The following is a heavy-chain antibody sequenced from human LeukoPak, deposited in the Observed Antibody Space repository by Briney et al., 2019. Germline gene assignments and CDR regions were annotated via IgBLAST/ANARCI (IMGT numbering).Heavy chain of an antibody. CDR2: IYYSGST. D-gene: IGHD2/OR15-2a*01. CDR1: GGSISSGGYY. Sequence: SETLSLTCTVSGGSISSGGYYWSWIRQHPGKGLEWIGYIYYSGSTYYNPSLKSRVTISVDTSKNQFSLKLSSVTAADTAVYYCARGSSMTHIDYWGQGTLVTVSS. J-gene: IGHJ4*02. CDR3: ARGSSMTHIDY. V-gene: IGHV4-31*03.